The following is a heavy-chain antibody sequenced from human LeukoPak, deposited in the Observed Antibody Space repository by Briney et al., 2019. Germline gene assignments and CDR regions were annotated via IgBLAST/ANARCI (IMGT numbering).Heavy chain of an antibody. J-gene: IGHJ6*03. V-gene: IGHV1-8*01. CDR2: MNPNSGNT. Sequence: ASVKVSCKASGYTFTSYDINWLRQATGQGLEWMGWMNPNSGNTGYAQKFQGRVTMTRNTSISTAYMELSSLRSEDTAVYYCARGRSGYYYYYMDVWGKGTTVTVSS. CDR3: ARGRSGYYYYYMDV. CDR1: GYTFTSYD. D-gene: IGHD2-15*01.